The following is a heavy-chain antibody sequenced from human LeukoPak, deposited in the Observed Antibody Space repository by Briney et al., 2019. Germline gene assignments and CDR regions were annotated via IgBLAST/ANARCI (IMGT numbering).Heavy chain of an antibody. Sequence: GGSLRLSCAASGFTFSSYSMNWVRQAPGKGLEWVSSISSSSSYIYYADSVKGRFTISRDNAKNSLYLQMNSLRAEDTAVYYCARDKGYYYDSSGYYYPDYWGQGTLVTVSS. CDR3: ARDKGYYYDSSGYYYPDY. J-gene: IGHJ4*02. V-gene: IGHV3-21*01. CDR2: ISSSSSYI. D-gene: IGHD3-22*01. CDR1: GFTFSSYS.